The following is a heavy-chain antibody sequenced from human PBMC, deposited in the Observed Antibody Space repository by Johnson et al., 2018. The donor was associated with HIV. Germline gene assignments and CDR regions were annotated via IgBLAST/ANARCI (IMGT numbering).Heavy chain of an antibody. CDR2: ISYDGSNK. CDR1: GFTFSSYA. J-gene: IGHJ3*02. Sequence: QVQLVESGGGLVQPGRSLRLSCAASGFTFSSYAMHWVRQAPGKGLEWVAVISYDGSNKYYADSVKGRFTISRDNSKNTLYLQMNSLRAEDTAVYYCAKDMRQWELLDAFDIWGQGTMVTVSS. CDR3: AKDMRQWELLDAFDI. V-gene: IGHV3-30-3*01. D-gene: IGHD1-26*01.